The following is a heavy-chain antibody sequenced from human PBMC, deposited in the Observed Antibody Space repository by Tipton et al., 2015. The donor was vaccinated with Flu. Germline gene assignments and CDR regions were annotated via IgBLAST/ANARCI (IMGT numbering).Heavy chain of an antibody. CDR1: GSSLSSGGGYY. CDR3: ARVRALHFDY. CDR2: IHHGGNI. V-gene: IGHV4-38-2*01. J-gene: IGHJ4*02. Sequence: TLSLTCGVSGSSLSSGGGYYWGWVRQSPGKGLEWIASIHHGGNIFYNPSLKSRVIMSVDTSKNQFSLNLTSVTAADLAVYYCARVRALHFDYWGQGILVTVSS. D-gene: IGHD1-26*01.